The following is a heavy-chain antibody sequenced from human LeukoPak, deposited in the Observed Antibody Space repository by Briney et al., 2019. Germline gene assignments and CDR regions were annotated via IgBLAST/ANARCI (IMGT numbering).Heavy chain of an antibody. CDR3: AREGRLMVRGVKWFDP. CDR2: INPSGGST. V-gene: IGHV1-46*01. Sequence: ASVKVSCKASGYTFTSYYMHWVRQAPGQGLEWMGIINPSGGSTSYAQKFQGRVTMTRDMSTSTVYMELSSLRSEDTAVYYCAREGRLMVRGVKWFDPWGQGTLVTVSS. CDR1: GYTFTSYY. D-gene: IGHD3-10*01. J-gene: IGHJ5*02.